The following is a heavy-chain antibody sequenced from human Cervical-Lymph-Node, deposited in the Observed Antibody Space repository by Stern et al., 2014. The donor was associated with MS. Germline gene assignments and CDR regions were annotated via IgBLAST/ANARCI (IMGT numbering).Heavy chain of an antibody. CDR2: ISGSYGST. CDR3: ARRITGTYDAFDI. D-gene: IGHD1-7*01. J-gene: IGHJ3*02. V-gene: IGHV3-23*04. Sequence: EVHLVESGGGLVHPGESLRLSCAASGFTFSSYAMNWVRQAPGRGLEWVSTISGSYGSTYYADSVKGRVTISRDNSKNTLYLEMSSLRAEDTALYYCARRITGTYDAFDIWGQGTMVTVSP. CDR1: GFTFSSYA.